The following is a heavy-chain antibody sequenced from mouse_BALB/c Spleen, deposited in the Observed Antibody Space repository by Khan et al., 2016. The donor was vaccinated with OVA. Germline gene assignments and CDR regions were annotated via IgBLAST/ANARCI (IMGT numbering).Heavy chain of an antibody. Sequence: QVQLQQAGAELARPGASVKLSCKASGYTFTRYWMQWVKQRPGQGLEWIGAIYPGDGDTRYTQKFKGKATLTADRSSSTAYMQLSRLASEAPAVYYCARSRGTTATWYALDYWGQGTSVTVSS. CDR1: GYTFTRYW. V-gene: IGHV1-87*01. D-gene: IGHD1-2*01. CDR2: IYPGDGDT. J-gene: IGHJ4*01. CDR3: ARSRGTTATWYALDY.